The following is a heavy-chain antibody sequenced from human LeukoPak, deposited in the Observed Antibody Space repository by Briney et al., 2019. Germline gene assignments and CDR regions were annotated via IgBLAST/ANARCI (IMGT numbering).Heavy chain of an antibody. V-gene: IGHV3-30*18. CDR3: AKGGPGIAAADY. CDR1: GFTFSSFG. Sequence: GGSLRLSCAASGFTFSSFGMHWVRQAPGKGLEWVAVISYDGSNKYYADSVKGRFTISRDNSRNTLYLQMNSLRAEDTAVYYCAKGGPGIAAADYWGQGTLVTVSS. J-gene: IGHJ4*02. D-gene: IGHD6-13*01. CDR2: ISYDGSNK.